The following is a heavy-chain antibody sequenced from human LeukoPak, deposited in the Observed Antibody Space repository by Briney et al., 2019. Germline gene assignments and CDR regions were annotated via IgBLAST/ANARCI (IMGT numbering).Heavy chain of an antibody. CDR3: AKDNGPLWFGDDYYYYYMDV. D-gene: IGHD3-10*01. V-gene: IGHV3-9*01. CDR2: ISWNSGSI. CDR1: GFTFYDYA. Sequence: GGSVRLSCAASGFTFYDYAMHWVRQAPGKGLEWVSGISWNSGSIGYADSVKGRFTISRDNAKDSLYLHMNSLKTEDTALYYCAKDNGPLWFGDDYYYYYMDVWGEGTTVTISS. J-gene: IGHJ6*03.